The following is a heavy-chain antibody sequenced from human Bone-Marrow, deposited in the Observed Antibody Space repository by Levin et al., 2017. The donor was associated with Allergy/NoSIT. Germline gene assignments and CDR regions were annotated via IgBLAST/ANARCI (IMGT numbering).Heavy chain of an antibody. J-gene: IGHJ6*03. CDR1: GGSINSDTSY. CDR3: TRGLAGVDYDPLTGHFIQYYFYHMDV. CDR2: FYTHGGI. V-gene: IGHV4-61*02. D-gene: IGHD3-9*01. Sequence: LRLSCTVSGGSINSDTSYWSWVRQPAGQETEWIGRFYTHGGIDYNPSLSSRVTISVDASKKQFSLNLGPVTAADTAIYYCTRGLAGVDYDPLTGHFIQYYFYHMDVWGRGTTVTVSS.